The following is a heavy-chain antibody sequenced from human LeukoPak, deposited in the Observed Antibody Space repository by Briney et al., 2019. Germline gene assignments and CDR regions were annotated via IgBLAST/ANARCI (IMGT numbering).Heavy chain of an antibody. CDR2: ISSSGSTI. J-gene: IGHJ3*02. Sequence: PGGSLRLSCAASGFTFSSYEMNWVREAPGKGLEWVSYISSSGSTIYYADSVKGRFTISRDNAKNSLYLQMNSLRAEDTAVYYCARGTYAFDIWGQGTMVTVSS. CDR1: GFTFSSYE. V-gene: IGHV3-48*03. CDR3: ARGTYAFDI.